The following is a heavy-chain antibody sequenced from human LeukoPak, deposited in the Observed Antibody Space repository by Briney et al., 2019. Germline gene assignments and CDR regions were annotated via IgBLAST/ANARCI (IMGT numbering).Heavy chain of an antibody. D-gene: IGHD3-3*01. CDR2: ISSSSSYI. J-gene: IGHJ3*02. CDR3: ARGGVAHDAFDI. Sequence: GGSLRLSCAASGFTFSSYSMNWVRQAPGKGLEWVSSISSSSSYIYYADSVKGRFTISRDNAKNSLYLQMNSLRVEDTAVYYCARGGVAHDAFDIWGQGTMVTVSS. V-gene: IGHV3-21*01. CDR1: GFTFSSYS.